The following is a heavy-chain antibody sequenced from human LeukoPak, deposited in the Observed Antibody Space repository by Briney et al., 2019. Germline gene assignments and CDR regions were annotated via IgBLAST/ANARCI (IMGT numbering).Heavy chain of an antibody. CDR2: IIPIFGTA. V-gene: IGHV1-69*05. Sequence: SVKVSCKASGGTFSSYAISWVRQAPGQGLEWMGRIIPIFGTANYAQKLQGRVTITTGESTSTAYMELSSLRSEDTAVYYCARGVRIHRRYYYMDVWGKGTTVTVSS. CDR3: ARGVRIHRRYYYMDV. D-gene: IGHD5-18*01. CDR1: GGTFSSYA. J-gene: IGHJ6*03.